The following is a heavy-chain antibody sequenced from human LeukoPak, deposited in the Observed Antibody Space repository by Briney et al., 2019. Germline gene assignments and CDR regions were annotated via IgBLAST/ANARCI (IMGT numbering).Heavy chain of an antibody. J-gene: IGHJ6*03. V-gene: IGHV4-59*01. Sequence: SETLSLTCTVSGGSISSYYWSWIRQPPGKGLEWIGYIYYSGSTNYNPSLKSRVTISVDTSKNQFSLKLSSVTAADTAVYYCARGPVWSAYYYYMDVWGKGTTVTVSS. CDR1: GGSISSYY. CDR2: IYYSGST. CDR3: ARGPVWSAYYYYMDV. D-gene: IGHD3-3*01.